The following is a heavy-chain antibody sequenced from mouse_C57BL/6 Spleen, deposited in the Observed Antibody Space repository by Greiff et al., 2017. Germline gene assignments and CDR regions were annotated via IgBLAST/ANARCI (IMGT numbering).Heavy chain of an antibody. CDR3: ARGGYYVGETFAY. D-gene: IGHD2-3*01. CDR2: IDPSDSET. V-gene: IGHV1-52*01. Sequence: QVHVKQPGAELVRPGSSVKLSCKASGYTFTSYWMHWVKQRPIQGLEWIGNIDPSDSETHYNQKFKDKATLTVDKSSSTAYMQLSSLTSEDSAVYYCARGGYYVGETFAYWGQGTLVTVSA. J-gene: IGHJ3*01. CDR1: GYTFTSYW.